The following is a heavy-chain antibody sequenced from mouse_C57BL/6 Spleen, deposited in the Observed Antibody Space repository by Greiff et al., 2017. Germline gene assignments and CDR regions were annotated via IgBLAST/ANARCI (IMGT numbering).Heavy chain of an antibody. D-gene: IGHD4-1*01. CDR2: IDPNSGGT. J-gene: IGHJ3*01. CDR3: ALLTAAWFAY. CDR1: GYTFTSYW. V-gene: IGHV1-72*01. Sequence: QVQLKQPGAELVKPGASVKLSCKASGYTFTSYWMHWVKQRPGRGLEWIGRIDPNSGGTKYNEKFKSKATLTVDKPSSTAYMQLSSLTSEDSAVYYCALLTAAWFAYWGQGTLVTVSA.